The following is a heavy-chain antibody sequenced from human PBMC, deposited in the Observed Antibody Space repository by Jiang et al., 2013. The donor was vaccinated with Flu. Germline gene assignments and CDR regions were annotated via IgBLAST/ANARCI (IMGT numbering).Heavy chain of an antibody. CDR1: GYTFTSYT. CDR3: ARVLNPYCSGGNCYSAYYYYGMDV. Sequence: SGAEVKKPGASVKVSCKASGYTFTSYTMHWVRQAPGQRLEWMGWVDADNGNTKYSQKFQERVTITRDTSATTAYMELSSLRSEDTAIYYCARVLNPYCSGGNCYSAYYYYGMDVWGQGTTVTVSS. J-gene: IGHJ6*02. V-gene: IGHV1-3*01. D-gene: IGHD2-15*01. CDR2: VDADNGNT.